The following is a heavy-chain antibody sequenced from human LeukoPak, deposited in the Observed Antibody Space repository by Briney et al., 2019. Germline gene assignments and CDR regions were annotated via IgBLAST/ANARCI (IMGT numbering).Heavy chain of an antibody. J-gene: IGHJ4*02. D-gene: IGHD3-16*02. Sequence: ASVKVCCKASGGTFSSYAISWVRQAPGQGLEWMGWISVYNGKTKYAQNFQGRVTLTTDTFTSTAYMEVTSLRSDDTAVYYCARDQYDSVWDSHRPYFDYWGQGTLVTVSS. CDR2: ISVYNGKT. V-gene: IGHV1-18*01. CDR1: GGTFSSYA. CDR3: ARDQYDSVWDSHRPYFDY.